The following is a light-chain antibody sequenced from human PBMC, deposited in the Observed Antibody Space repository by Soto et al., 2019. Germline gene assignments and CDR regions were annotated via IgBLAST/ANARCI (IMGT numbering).Light chain of an antibody. CDR1: SSNIGAGYD. V-gene: IGLV1-40*01. CDR2: GNT. Sequence: QSVLTQPPSVSGAPGQRVTISCTGSSSNIGAGYDVHWYQQLPRRAPKLLIYGNTNRPSGVPDRFSGSKSGPSASLAITGLRAEDEADYYCLSFDSSLSVVFGGGTKVTVL. CDR3: LSFDSSLSVV. J-gene: IGLJ2*01.